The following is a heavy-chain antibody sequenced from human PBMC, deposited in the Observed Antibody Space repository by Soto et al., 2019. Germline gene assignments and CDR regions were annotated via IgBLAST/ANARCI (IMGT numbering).Heavy chain of an antibody. D-gene: IGHD3-3*01. CDR3: ARDFAYFDS. J-gene: IGHJ4*02. Sequence: SETLSLTCAVSGGSISSSNWWNWIRQPPGKGLEWIGYVYHTGRTSYNPSLKSRVSISMDTSKNQFSLNLDSVTAADTAVYFCARDFAYFDSWGQGTLVTVSS. V-gene: IGHV4-4*02. CDR1: GGSISSSNW. CDR2: VYHTGRT.